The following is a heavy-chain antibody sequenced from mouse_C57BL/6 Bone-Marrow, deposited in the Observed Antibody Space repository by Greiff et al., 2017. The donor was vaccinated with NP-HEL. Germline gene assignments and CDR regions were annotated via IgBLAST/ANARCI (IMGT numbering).Heavy chain of an antibody. CDR3: ARRAAQATYAMDY. V-gene: IGHV1-69*01. D-gene: IGHD3-2*02. CDR1: GYTFTSYW. Sequence: QVQLQQPGAELVMPGASVKLSCKASGYTFTSYWMHWVKQRPGQGLEWIGEIDPSDSYTNYNQKFKGKSTLTVDKSSSTAYMQLSSLTSEDSAVDYCARRAAQATYAMDYWGQGTSVTVSS. J-gene: IGHJ4*01. CDR2: IDPSDSYT.